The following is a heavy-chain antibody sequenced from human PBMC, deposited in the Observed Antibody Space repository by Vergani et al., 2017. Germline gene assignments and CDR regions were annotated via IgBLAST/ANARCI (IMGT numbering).Heavy chain of an antibody. Sequence: EVQLVESGGGLVKPGGSLRLSCAASGFTFSSYSMNWVRQAPGKGLEWVSAISGSGGSTYYADSVKGRFTISRDNSKNTLYLQMNSLRAEDTAVYYCAKIIAVAGTAFDIWGQGTMVTVSS. CDR3: AKIIAVAGTAFDI. D-gene: IGHD6-19*01. J-gene: IGHJ3*02. CDR2: ISGSGGST. V-gene: IGHV3-23*04. CDR1: GFTFSSYS.